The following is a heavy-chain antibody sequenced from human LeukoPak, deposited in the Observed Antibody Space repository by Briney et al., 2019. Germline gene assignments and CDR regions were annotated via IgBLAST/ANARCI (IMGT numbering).Heavy chain of an antibody. CDR2: IYSGGST. CDR1: GFTVSSNY. V-gene: IGHV3-66*01. D-gene: IGHD3-22*01. Sequence: GGSLRLSCAASGFTVSSNYVSWVRQAPGKGLEWVSVIYSGGSTYYADSVKGRFTISRDNSKNTLYLQMNSLRAEDTAVYYCARALNSDSSGYDCFDYWGQGTLVTVSS. J-gene: IGHJ4*02. CDR3: ARALNSDSSGYDCFDY.